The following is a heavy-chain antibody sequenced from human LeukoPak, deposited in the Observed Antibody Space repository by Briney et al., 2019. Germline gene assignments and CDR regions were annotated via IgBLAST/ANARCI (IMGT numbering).Heavy chain of an antibody. D-gene: IGHD1-1*01. J-gene: IGHJ4*02. CDR1: GFIFSTYS. CDR2: IKEDGSEK. V-gene: IGHV3-7*05. Sequence: GGSLRLSCGASGFIFSTYSMTWVRQAPGKGLEWVANIKEDGSEKYYVDSLKGRFTISRDNAKNSLYLQMNSLRAEDTAVYYCVGGGGTFVYWGQGTLATVSS. CDR3: VGGGGTFVY.